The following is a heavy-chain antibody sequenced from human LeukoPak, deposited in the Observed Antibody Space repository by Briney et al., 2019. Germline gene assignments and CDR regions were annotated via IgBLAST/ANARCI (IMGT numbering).Heavy chain of an antibody. J-gene: IGHJ4*02. D-gene: IGHD2-2*01. CDR2: MSGGGGST. CDR1: GFTFSSYG. Sequence: PGGSLRLSCAASGFTFSSYGMSWVRQAPGKGLEWVSAMSGGGGSTFYADSVKGRFTISRDNSKNTLYLQMNSLRDEDTAVYYCAKSHCSSFSCSRAEFWGQGTLVTVSS. V-gene: IGHV3-23*01. CDR3: AKSHCSSFSCSRAEF.